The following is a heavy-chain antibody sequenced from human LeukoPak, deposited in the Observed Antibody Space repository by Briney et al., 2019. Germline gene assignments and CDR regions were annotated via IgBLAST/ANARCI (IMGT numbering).Heavy chain of an antibody. CDR1: GYTSTGYY. CDR2: INPNSGGT. D-gene: IGHD2-2*01. Sequence: ASVKVSCKASGYTSTGYYMHWVRQAAGQGLEWMGWINPNSGGTNYAQKFQGRVTMTRDTSISTAYMELSRLRSDDTAVYYCARVLRRDCSSTSCPRELLGYWGQGTLVTVSS. V-gene: IGHV1-2*02. J-gene: IGHJ4*02. CDR3: ARVLRRDCSSTSCPRELLGY.